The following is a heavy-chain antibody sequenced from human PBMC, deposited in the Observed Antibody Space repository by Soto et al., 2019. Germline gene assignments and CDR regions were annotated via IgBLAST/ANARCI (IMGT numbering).Heavy chain of an antibody. D-gene: IGHD3-10*01. J-gene: IGHJ6*02. CDR2: INPNSGGT. CDR3: ARGGQFAGYYGSGSYYNLYHYYYGMDV. Sequence: ASVKVSCKASGYTFTGYYMHWVRQAPGQGLEWMGWINPNSGGTNYAQKFQGRVTMTRDTSISTAYMELSRLRSDDTAVYYCARGGQFAGYYGSGSYYNLYHYYYGMDVWGQGXTVTVYS. CDR1: GYTFTGYY. V-gene: IGHV1-2*02.